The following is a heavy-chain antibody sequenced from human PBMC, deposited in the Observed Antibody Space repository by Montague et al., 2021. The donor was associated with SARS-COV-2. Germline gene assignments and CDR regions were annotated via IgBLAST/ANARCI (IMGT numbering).Heavy chain of an antibody. CDR3: ARNLGSGWAFFDY. V-gene: IGHV3-21*01. Sequence: SLRLSCAASGFTFSSYSMNWVRQAPGKGLEWVSSISSSSSYTYYADSVKGRFTISRDNAKNSLYLQMNSLRAEDTAVYHCARNLGSGWAFFDYWGQGTLVTVSS. CDR1: GFTFSSYS. CDR2: ISSSSSYT. J-gene: IGHJ4*02. D-gene: IGHD6-19*01.